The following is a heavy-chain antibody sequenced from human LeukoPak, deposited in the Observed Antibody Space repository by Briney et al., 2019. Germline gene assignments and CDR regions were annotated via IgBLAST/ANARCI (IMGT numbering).Heavy chain of an antibody. V-gene: IGHV1-46*01. Sequence: ASVKVSCKASGYTFTSYYMHWVRQAPGQGLEWRGIINPSGGSTSYAQKFQGRVTMTRDTSTSTVYMELSSLRSEDTAVYYCARERVGATFFDYWGQGTLVTVSS. D-gene: IGHD1-26*01. CDR2: INPSGGST. J-gene: IGHJ4*02. CDR1: GYTFTSYY. CDR3: ARERVGATFFDY.